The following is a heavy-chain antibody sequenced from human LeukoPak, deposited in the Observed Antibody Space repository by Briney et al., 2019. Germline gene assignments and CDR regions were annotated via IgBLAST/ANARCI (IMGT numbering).Heavy chain of an antibody. J-gene: IGHJ4*02. V-gene: IGHV3-74*01. CDR3: ARIRSGWYHDY. CDR1: GFTLSSYW. CDR2: INSDGSTT. Sequence: HSGGSLRLSCAASGFTLSSYWMYWVRQAPGKGLVWVSRINSDGSTTSYAASVKGRFTISRDNAKNTLYLQMNSLRAEDTAVYYCARIRSGWYHDYWGQGTLVTVSS. D-gene: IGHD6-19*01.